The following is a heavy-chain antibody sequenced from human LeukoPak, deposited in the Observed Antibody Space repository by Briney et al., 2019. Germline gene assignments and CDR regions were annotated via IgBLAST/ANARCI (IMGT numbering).Heavy chain of an antibody. CDR2: IHHSGSS. Sequence: SQTLSLTCTVSADSLSSGGHYWAWIRQLPGKGLESIGFIHHSGSSRHNPSLKDRVAISVDTSRKQFALKLSSVTAADTAMYYCARGGNRFGGFYFDYWGQGIQVIVSS. D-gene: IGHD3-10*01. CDR3: ARGGNRFGGFYFDY. V-gene: IGHV4-31*03. J-gene: IGHJ4*02. CDR1: ADSLSSGGHY.